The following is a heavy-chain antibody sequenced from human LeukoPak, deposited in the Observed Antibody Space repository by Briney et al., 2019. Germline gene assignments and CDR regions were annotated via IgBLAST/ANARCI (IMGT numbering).Heavy chain of an antibody. J-gene: IGHJ5*02. V-gene: IGHV4-38-2*01. CDR2: IYHSGST. CDR1: GYSISSGYY. CDR3: ARYGSGWYGPRWFDP. D-gene: IGHD6-19*01. Sequence: SETLSLTCAVSGYSISSGYYWGWIRQPPGKGLEWIGSIYHSGSTYYNPSLKSRVTISVDTSKNQFSLKLSSVTAADTAVYYCARYGSGWYGPRWFDPWGQGTLVTVSS.